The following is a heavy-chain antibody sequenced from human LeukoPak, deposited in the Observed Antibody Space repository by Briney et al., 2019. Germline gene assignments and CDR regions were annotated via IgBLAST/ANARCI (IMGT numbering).Heavy chain of an antibody. V-gene: IGHV4-38-2*02. J-gene: IGHJ6*03. CDR2: IYHSGST. CDR3: ARMRGYSYYYYMDV. D-gene: IGHD5-12*01. Sequence: NPSETLSLTCTVSGYSISSGYYWGWIRQPPGKGLEWIGSIYHSGSTYYNPSLKGRVTISVDTSKNQFSLKLSSVTAADTAVYYCARMRGYSYYYYMDVWGKGTTVTVSS. CDR1: GYSISSGYY.